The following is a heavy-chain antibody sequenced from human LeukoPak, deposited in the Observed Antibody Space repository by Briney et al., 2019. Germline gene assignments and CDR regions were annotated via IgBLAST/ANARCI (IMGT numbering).Heavy chain of an antibody. CDR2: IKQDGSKR. D-gene: IGHD3-10*01. CDR1: GFTFSSYW. Sequence: PGGSLRLSCAVSGFTFSSYWMSWVRQAPGRGLEWVANIKQDGSKRYYVDSVKGRFTISRDNAKNTLYLQMNSLRAEDTAVYYCALYLRVRGDYWGQGTLVSVSS. CDR3: ALYLRVRGDY. V-gene: IGHV3-7*03. J-gene: IGHJ4*02.